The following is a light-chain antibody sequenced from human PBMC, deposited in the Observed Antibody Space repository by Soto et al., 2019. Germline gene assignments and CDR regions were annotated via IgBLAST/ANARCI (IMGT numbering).Light chain of an antibody. CDR2: KAS. Sequence: DIQMTQSPSALSASVGDRVTITCRASQTINSWVAWHQQKPGKAPKLLIYKASALESGVPSRFSGSGSGTEFTLTISSLQPDDFTTYYCQQYKSYPWTFGQGTKVEIK. V-gene: IGKV1-5*03. CDR1: QTINSW. J-gene: IGKJ1*01. CDR3: QQYKSYPWT.